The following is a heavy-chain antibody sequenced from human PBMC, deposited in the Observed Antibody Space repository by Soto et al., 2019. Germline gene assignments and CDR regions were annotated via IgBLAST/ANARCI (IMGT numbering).Heavy chain of an antibody. J-gene: IGHJ6*02. CDR1: GVTFSSYA. V-gene: IGHV3-23*01. CDR2: ISGSGGST. Sequence: EVQLLESGGGLVQPGGSLRLSCAASGVTFSSYAMSWVRQAPGKGLEWVSAISGSGGSTYYADSVKGRFTISRDNSKNTLYRQMNSLRAEDTAVYYCAKQRVPGYYYYYYGMDVWGQGTTVTVSS. CDR3: AKQRVPGYYYYYYGMDV.